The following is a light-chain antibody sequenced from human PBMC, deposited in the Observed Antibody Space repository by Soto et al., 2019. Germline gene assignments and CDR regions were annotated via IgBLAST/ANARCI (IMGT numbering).Light chain of an antibody. CDR3: QQYIRSPYT. V-gene: IGKV3-20*01. J-gene: IGKJ2*01. CDR1: HNFSSAY. CDR2: RTS. Sequence: DIVLTQSPGSLSLSPGERAALSCRASHNFSSAYLAWYQQIPGQAPRLLMHRTSNRALGIPDRFSGSGSGTAFTLTINRLEPEDFAVYYCQQYIRSPYTFGQGTRLEI.